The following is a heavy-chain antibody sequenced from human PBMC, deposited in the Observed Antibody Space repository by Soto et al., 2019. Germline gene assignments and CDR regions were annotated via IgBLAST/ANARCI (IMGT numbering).Heavy chain of an antibody. V-gene: IGHV4-34*01. CDR1: GGSFSGYY. J-gene: IGHJ5*02. CDR3: ARESIVVVPAAIIPNWFDP. D-gene: IGHD2-2*02. Sequence: QVQLQQWGAGLLKPSVTLSLTCAVYGGSFSGYYWSWIRQPPGKGLEWIGEINHSGSTNYNPSLKSRVTISVDTSKNQFSLKLSSVTAADTAVYYCARESIVVVPAAIIPNWFDPWGQGTLVTVSS. CDR2: INHSGST.